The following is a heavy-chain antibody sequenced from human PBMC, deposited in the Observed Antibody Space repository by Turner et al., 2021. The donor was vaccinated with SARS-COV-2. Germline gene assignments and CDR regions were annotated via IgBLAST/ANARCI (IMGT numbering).Heavy chain of an antibody. CDR2: ISDSGIQT. D-gene: IGHD3-16*02. J-gene: IGHJ4*02. V-gene: IGHV3-21*05. CDR1: GTPFRSYS. CDR3: ATKAKGNIDGAWDF. Sequence: EVQLLASGGGLGETGGSMRLSCAASGTPFRSYSMNWVRQAPVKGLEWVEYISDSGIQTYNADLMNGRFISSRENAKHTLYLQMDVMRVEETAVYCCATKAKGNIDGAWDFWGPGTLVSVSS.